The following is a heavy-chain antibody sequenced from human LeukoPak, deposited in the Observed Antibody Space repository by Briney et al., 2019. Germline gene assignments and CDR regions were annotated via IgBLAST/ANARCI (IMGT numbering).Heavy chain of an antibody. CDR3: ARIRGISTSPRLRYFDWLYSTDAFDI. Sequence: PGGSLRLSCAASGFTFSSYEMNWVRQAPGKGLEWVSYISSSGSTIYYADSVKGRFTISRDNAKNSLYLQMNSLRAEDTAVYYCARIRGISTSPRLRYFDWLYSTDAFDIWGQGTMVTVSS. D-gene: IGHD3-9*01. CDR1: GFTFSSYE. V-gene: IGHV3-48*03. J-gene: IGHJ3*02. CDR2: ISSSGSTI.